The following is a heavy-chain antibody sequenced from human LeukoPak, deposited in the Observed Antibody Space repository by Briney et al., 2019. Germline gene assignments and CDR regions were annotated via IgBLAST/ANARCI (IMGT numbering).Heavy chain of an antibody. CDR2: IYSGGST. CDR1: GFTVSSNY. J-gene: IGHJ4*02. Sequence: GGSLRLSCAASGFTVSSNYMSWVRQAPGKGLELVSVIYSGGSTYYADSVKGRFTISRDNSKNTLYLQMNSLRAEDTAVYYCAKTSVTTSLDYWGQGTLVTVSS. V-gene: IGHV3-53*01. D-gene: IGHD4-17*01. CDR3: AKTSVTTSLDY.